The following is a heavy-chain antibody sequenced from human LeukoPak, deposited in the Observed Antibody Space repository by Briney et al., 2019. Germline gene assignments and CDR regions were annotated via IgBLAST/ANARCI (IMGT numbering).Heavy chain of an antibody. J-gene: IGHJ6*03. CDR3: ARGNIAAAGTPQGYYYYYMDV. CDR2: IIPIFGTA. D-gene: IGHD6-13*01. CDR1: GGTFSSYA. Sequence: SVKVSCKASGGTFSSYAISWVRQAPGQGLEWMGRIIPIFGTANYAQKFQGRVTITTDEFTSTAYMELSSPRSEDTAVYYCARGNIAAAGTPQGYYYYYMDVWGKGTTVTVSS. V-gene: IGHV1-69*05.